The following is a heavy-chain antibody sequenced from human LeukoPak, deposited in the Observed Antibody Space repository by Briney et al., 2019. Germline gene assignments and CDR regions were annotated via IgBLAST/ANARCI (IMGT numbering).Heavy chain of an antibody. D-gene: IGHD6-13*01. CDR3: AKVLPYSSSWYGLDY. CDR1: GFTFSSYW. Sequence: GGSLRLSCAASGFTFSSYWMHWVRQAPGKGLVWVSRIKSDGSNIMYGDSVKGRFTISRDNAKNTLYLQMNSLRPEDTAVYYCAKVLPYSSSWYGLDYWGQGTLVTVSS. V-gene: IGHV3-74*03. J-gene: IGHJ4*02. CDR2: IKSDGSNI.